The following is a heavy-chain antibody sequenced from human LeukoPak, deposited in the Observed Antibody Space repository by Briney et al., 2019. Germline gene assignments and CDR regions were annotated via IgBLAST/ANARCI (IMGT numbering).Heavy chain of an antibody. J-gene: IGHJ4*02. V-gene: IGHV3-23*01. Sequence: GSLRLSCAASGFTFSSCDMSWVRQAPGRGLEWVSAIGGGGTPYYADSVKGRFTISRDNSKNTLYLQMNSLRAEDTAVYYCAKDDHGGSGWRDYFDQWGQGTLVTVSS. CDR3: AKDDHGGSGWRDYFDQ. CDR2: IGGGGTP. CDR1: GFTFSSCD. D-gene: IGHD6-19*01.